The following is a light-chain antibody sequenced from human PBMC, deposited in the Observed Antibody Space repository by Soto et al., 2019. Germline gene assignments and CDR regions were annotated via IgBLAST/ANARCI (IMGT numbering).Light chain of an antibody. CDR2: KVS. V-gene: IGKV2-30*02. J-gene: IGKJ5*01. CDR3: LVGTHGVT. Sequence: LMTQSPLALHVTLGHPASISCRCSPSLVHSDGRTYLSWFQQRPGQSPRRLIYKVSNRDTGVPDRFSGGGSGTDFTLRISRVEAEDVGVYYCLVGTHGVTFGQGTRLEIK. CDR1: PSLVHSDGRTY.